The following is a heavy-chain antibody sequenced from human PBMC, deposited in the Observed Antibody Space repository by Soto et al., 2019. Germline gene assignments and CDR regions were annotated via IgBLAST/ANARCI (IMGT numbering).Heavy chain of an antibody. CDR2: VYYSGST. J-gene: IGHJ5*02. D-gene: IGHD3-10*01. CDR1: GGSISSSSFY. V-gene: IGHV4-39*01. Sequence: SETLSLTCTVSGGSISSSSFYWGWIRQPPGKGPEWIGSVYYSGSTYYNPSLKSRLTISIDTSRNQFSLKLSSVTAADTAVYFCVRYVTVVRGVHIMPNWFDPWGQGTLVTVSS. CDR3: VRYVTVVRGVHIMPNWFDP.